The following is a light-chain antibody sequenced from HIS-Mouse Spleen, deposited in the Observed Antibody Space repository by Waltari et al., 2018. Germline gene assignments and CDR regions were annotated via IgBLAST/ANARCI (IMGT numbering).Light chain of an antibody. V-gene: IGLV2-23*01. J-gene: IGLJ2*01. CDR3: CSYAGSSPYVV. Sequence: QSALTQPASVSGSPGQSLTISGTGTSSDVGSYNLVPWYQQQPGKAPKLMIYEGSKRPSGVSNRFSGSKSGNTASLTISGLQAEDEADYYCCSYAGSSPYVVFGGGTKLTVL. CDR2: EGS. CDR1: SSDVGSYNL.